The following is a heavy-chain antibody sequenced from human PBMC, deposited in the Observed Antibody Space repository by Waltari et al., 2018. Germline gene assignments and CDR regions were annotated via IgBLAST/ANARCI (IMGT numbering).Heavy chain of an antibody. CDR3: AIGSYYGGGGFGP. CDR1: GQTYPKYN. Sequence: RVRSGAEAKKPGPSLKVPCQPLGQTYPKYNINWVRQAPGQGLEWMGWMNPNSGVTGYAQKFQGRVSITRDISIRTAYMELSILGSEDSAMYYCAIGSYYGGGGFGPWGQGTLVTVSS. V-gene: IGHV1-8*03. D-gene: IGHD1-26*01. J-gene: IGHJ5*02. CDR2: MNPNSGVT.